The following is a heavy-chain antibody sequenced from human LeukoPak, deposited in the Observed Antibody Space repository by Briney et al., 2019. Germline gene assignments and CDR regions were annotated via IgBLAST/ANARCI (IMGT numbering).Heavy chain of an antibody. V-gene: IGHV3-74*01. D-gene: IGHD3-22*01. CDR3: ARAPSEIGGYYLEYFRH. Sequence: GGSLRLSCAASGFTFSSYWMHWVRQAPGKGLVWVSRIKSDGSTNYADSVKGRFTISRDNAKNTVSLQMNSLRTEDTGVYYCARAPSEIGGYYLEYFRHWGQGTLVTVSS. J-gene: IGHJ1*01. CDR2: IKSDGST. CDR1: GFTFSSYW.